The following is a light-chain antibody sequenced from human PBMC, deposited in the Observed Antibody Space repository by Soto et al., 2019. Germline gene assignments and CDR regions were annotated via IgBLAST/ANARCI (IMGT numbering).Light chain of an antibody. V-gene: IGKV3-11*01. CDR3: QQRNVWPPIT. CDR2: DAT. Sequence: EIVLTHSPGTLSLSPVERATLSCRASQSIRTSLAWYQQKPGQPPRLVVYDATLRANGVPDRFGGSRSGTEFTLTINNLEPEDFAVYYCQQRNVWPPITFGQGTRLEI. CDR1: QSIRTS. J-gene: IGKJ5*01.